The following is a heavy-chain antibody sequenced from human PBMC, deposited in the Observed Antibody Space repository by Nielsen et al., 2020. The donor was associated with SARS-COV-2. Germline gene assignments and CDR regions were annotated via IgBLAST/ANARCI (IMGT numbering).Heavy chain of an antibody. CDR2: IDSSDSYN. D-gene: IGHD4-17*01. V-gene: IGHV5-10-1*01. Sequence: VRQMPGKGLEWMGRIDSSDSYNNYSPSFQGHVTISADKFISTAYLQWSSLKASDTAMYYCARHVISHDYGDYVSQAYYYYGMDVWGQGTTVTVSS. J-gene: IGHJ6*02. CDR3: ARHVISHDYGDYVSQAYYYYGMDV.